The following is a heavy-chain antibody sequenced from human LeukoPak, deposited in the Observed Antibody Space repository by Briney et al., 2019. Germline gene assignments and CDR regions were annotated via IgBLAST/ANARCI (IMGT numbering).Heavy chain of an antibody. J-gene: IGHJ4*02. Sequence: SETLSLTCTVSGGSISSYYWRWIRQPAGKGLEWIGRIYTSGSTNYNPSLKSRVTMSVDTSKNQFSLKLSSVTAADTAVYYCARVSGYDWESFYDYWGQGSLVTVSS. CDR3: ARVSGYDWESFYDY. D-gene: IGHD5-12*01. CDR1: GGSISSYY. V-gene: IGHV4-4*07. CDR2: IYTSGST.